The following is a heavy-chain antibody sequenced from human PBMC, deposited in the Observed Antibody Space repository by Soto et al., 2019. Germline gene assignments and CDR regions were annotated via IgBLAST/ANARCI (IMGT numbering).Heavy chain of an antibody. V-gene: IGHV3-21*01. J-gene: IGHJ5*02. D-gene: IGHD1-1*01. CDR2: ISITGDYI. CDR3: ARDRTHSWLDP. CDR1: RFTFSAFS. Sequence: GGSLRLSCVASRFTFSAFSMNWVRQAPGKGLEWVSSISITGDYIYYADSVMGRFTISRDNAKNTIYLQMNSLRVEDTAVYYCARDRTHSWLDPWGQGTLVTVSS.